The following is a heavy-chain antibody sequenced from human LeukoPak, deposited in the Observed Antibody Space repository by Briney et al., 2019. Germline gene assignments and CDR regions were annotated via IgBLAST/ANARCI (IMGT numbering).Heavy chain of an antibody. J-gene: IGHJ4*02. CDR1: GFTFSSYA. D-gene: IGHD3-10*01. CDR3: ARVWFGYFFQ. CDR2: ISDSGGTT. V-gene: IGHV3-23*01. Sequence: GGSLRLSCAASGFTFSSYAMSWVRQAPGKGLEWVSVISDSGGTTYYADSVKGRFTISRDNSKNTLYLQMNSLRAEDTAVYYCARVWFGYFFQWGQGALVTVSS.